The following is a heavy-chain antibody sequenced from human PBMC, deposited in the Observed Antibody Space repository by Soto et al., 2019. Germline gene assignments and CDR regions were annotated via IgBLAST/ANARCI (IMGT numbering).Heavy chain of an antibody. V-gene: IGHV4-39*07. CDR1: GGSISSSNYY. D-gene: IGHD3-22*01. Sequence: PSETLSLTCTVSGGSISSSNYYWGWILQPPGKGMEWIGNIHYSGSTYYNPSLKSRVTISVDTSKNQFSLKLSSVTAADTAVYYCARDRHYYDSSGYSNGYAFDIWGQGTMVTVSS. CDR3: ARDRHYYDSSGYSNGYAFDI. CDR2: IHYSGST. J-gene: IGHJ3*02.